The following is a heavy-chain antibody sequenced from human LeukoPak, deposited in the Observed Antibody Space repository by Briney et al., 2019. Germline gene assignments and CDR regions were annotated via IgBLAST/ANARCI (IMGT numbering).Heavy chain of an antibody. CDR2: INPNSGGT. Sequence: ASVNVSCKASGYTFTGYYMHWVRQAPGQGLEWMGWINPNSGGTNYAQKFQGRVTMTRDTSTNTVYTELSSLRSDDTAVYYCARDYYGGHNLYNFDFWGQGTRVIVSS. CDR3: ARDYYGGHNLYNFDF. CDR1: GYTFTGYY. V-gene: IGHV1-2*02. J-gene: IGHJ4*02. D-gene: IGHD3-10*01.